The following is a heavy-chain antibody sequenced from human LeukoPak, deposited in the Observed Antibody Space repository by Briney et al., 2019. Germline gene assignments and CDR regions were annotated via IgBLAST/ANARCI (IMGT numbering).Heavy chain of an antibody. D-gene: IGHD1-26*01. Sequence: ASVKVSCKTSGYTFTYYVISWVRQVPGQGLEWMGWINAYNGNTIDAQKFQGRVTMTTDTSTSTAYMELRSLRSDDTAVYYCARGEKPYDYWGQGTLVSVSS. CDR1: GYTFTYYV. V-gene: IGHV1-18*01. CDR2: INAYNGNT. J-gene: IGHJ4*02. CDR3: ARGEKPYDY.